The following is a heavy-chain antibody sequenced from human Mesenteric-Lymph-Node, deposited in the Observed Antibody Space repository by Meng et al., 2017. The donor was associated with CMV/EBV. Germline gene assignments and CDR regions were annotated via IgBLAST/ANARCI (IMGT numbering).Heavy chain of an antibody. CDR3: ARVRGSYNYGMDV. D-gene: IGHD1-26*01. V-gene: IGHV3-64*02. Sequence: GGSLRLSCVASGFTFSSYAMHWVRQAPGKGLEYVSLIRDNGGSTYYADSVKGRFTISRDNSKNTLYLQMGSLRAEDMAVYYCARVRGSYNYGMDVWGQGTTVTVSS. CDR2: IRDNGGST. J-gene: IGHJ6*02. CDR1: GFTFSSYA.